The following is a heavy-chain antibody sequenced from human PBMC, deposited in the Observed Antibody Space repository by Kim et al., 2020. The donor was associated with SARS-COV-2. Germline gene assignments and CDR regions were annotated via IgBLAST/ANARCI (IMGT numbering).Heavy chain of an antibody. CDR3: ARDHSFYGDLDY. CDR2: ISYDGSNK. J-gene: IGHJ4*02. V-gene: IGHV3-30*14. Sequence: GGSLRLSCAASGFTFSSYAMHWVRQAPGKGLEWVAVISYDGSNKYYADSVKGRFTISRDNSKNTLYLQMNSLRAEDTAVYYCARDHSFYGDLDYWGQGT. D-gene: IGHD4-17*01. CDR1: GFTFSSYA.